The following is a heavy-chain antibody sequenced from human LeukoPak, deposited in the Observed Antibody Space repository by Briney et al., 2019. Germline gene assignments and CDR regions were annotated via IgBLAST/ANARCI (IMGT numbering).Heavy chain of an antibody. CDR1: GGSLGNYY. D-gene: IGHD1-1*01. J-gene: IGHJ4*02. Sequence: SETLSLTCKVSGGSLGNYYWSWIRQPAGKGLEWIGRIYPTGHTHYNPSLKSRVTMSVDTSKNQFSLKMTSMTAADTAVYYCARVSVSHATFDYWGQRTLVTVSS. V-gene: IGHV4-4*07. CDR3: ARVSVSHATFDY. CDR2: IYPTGHT.